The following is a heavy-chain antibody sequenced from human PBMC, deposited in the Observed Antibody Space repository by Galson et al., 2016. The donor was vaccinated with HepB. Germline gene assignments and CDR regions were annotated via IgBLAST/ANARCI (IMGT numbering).Heavy chain of an antibody. CDR1: GYTFTNYW. D-gene: IGHD6-6*01. J-gene: IGHJ3*01. Sequence: QSGAEVKKPGNSLKISCKVSGYTFTNYWIAWVRQMPGKGLEWMGIIYPGDSDTRYSPSFQGQVTISADKSISTAYLHWSSLKASDTAMYYCARRQGEQLGADSFDFWGHGTMVTGSS. V-gene: IGHV5-51*01. CDR3: ARRQGEQLGADSFDF. CDR2: IYPGDSDT.